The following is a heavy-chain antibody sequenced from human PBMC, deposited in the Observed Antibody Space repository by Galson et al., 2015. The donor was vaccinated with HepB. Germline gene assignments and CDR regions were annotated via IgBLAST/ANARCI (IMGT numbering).Heavy chain of an antibody. CDR1: GFTFDDYA. Sequence: SLRLSCAASGFTFDDYAVHWVRQAPGKGLEWVSGISWNSGSIGYADSVKGRFTISRDNAKNSLYLQMNSLRAEDTALYYCAKDSRRDIVATLGAFDIWGQGTMVTVSS. CDR3: AKDSRRDIVATLGAFDI. CDR2: ISWNSGSI. V-gene: IGHV3-9*01. D-gene: IGHD5-12*01. J-gene: IGHJ3*02.